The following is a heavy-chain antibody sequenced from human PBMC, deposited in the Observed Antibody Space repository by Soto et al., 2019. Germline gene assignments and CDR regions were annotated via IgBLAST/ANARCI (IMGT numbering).Heavy chain of an antibody. CDR1: GGTFSSYA. Sequence: ASVKVSCKASGGTFSSYAISWVRQAPGQGLEWMGGIIPIFGTANYAQKFQGRVTITADESTSTAYMELSSLRSEDTAVYYCARDTYYDSSGQGGFDPWGQGTPVTVSS. CDR2: IIPIFGTA. CDR3: ARDTYYDSSGQGGFDP. J-gene: IGHJ5*02. D-gene: IGHD3-22*01. V-gene: IGHV1-69*13.